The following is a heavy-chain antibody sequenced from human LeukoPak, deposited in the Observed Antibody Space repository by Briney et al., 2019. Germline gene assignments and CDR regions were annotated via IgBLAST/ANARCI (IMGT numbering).Heavy chain of an antibody. CDR2: IIPIFGTA. D-gene: IGHD2-21*02. CDR1: GYPFVSYV. V-gene: IGHV1-69*13. J-gene: IGHJ4*02. Sequence: SVKVSCKASGYPFVSYVIHWVRQAPGQRLEWMGGIIPIFGTANYAQKFQGRVTITADESTSTAYMELSSLRSEDTAVYYCATTCGGDCYPVFDYWGQGTLVTVSP. CDR3: ATTCGGDCYPVFDY.